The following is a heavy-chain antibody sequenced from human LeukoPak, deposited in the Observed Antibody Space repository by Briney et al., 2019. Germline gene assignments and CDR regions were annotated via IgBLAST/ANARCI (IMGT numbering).Heavy chain of an antibody. CDR2: INTNTGNP. CDR1: GYTFTNYA. D-gene: IGHD1-26*01. CDR3: ARPPLGAPVPFDY. J-gene: IGHJ4*02. V-gene: IGHV7-4-1*02. Sequence: ASVKVYCKASGYTFTNYAMNWVRQAPGQGLEWMGWINTNTGNPTYAQGFTGRFVFSLDTSVSTAYLQISSLKAEDTAVYYCARPPLGAPVPFDYWGQGTLVTVSS.